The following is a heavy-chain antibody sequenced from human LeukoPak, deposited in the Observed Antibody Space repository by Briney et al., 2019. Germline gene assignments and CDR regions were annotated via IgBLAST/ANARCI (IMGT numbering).Heavy chain of an antibody. CDR3: ARGYSCSWYRVQYNWFYT. CDR2: LNPNSGNT. CDR1: GYTFTSYD. D-gene: IGHD6-13*01. J-gene: IGHJ5*02. V-gene: IGHV1-8*01. Sequence: ASVKVSCKASGYTFTSYDINWVRQATGQGLGWMGWLNPNSGNTGYAQKFQGRVTMTRNTSISTAYMELSSLRSKATAVYYCARGYSCSWYRVQYNWFYTWGQGTLGTVSS.